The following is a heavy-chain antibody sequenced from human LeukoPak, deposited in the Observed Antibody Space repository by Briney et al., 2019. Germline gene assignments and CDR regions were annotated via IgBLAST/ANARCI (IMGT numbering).Heavy chain of an antibody. Sequence: SETLSLTCTVSGYSISSGYYWGWIRQPPGKGLEWIGSIYHSGSTYYNPSLKSRVTISVDTSKNQFSLKLSSVTAADTAVYYCARPTLGYRGEFDYWGQGTLVTVSS. J-gene: IGHJ4*02. V-gene: IGHV4-38-2*02. CDR3: ARPTLGYRGEFDY. CDR2: IYHSGST. CDR1: GYSISSGYY. D-gene: IGHD5-24*01.